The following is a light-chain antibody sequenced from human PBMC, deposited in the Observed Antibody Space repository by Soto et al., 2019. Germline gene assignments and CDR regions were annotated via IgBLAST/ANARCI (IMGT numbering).Light chain of an antibody. Sequence: DIQMTQSPSSLSASIGDRVTITCRASQSISNFLNLYQQKPGKTPKLMIYAASTLQSGVPSRFSGSGSGAEFTLTISSLQPEDFAAYYRQQTFSTPWTFGQGTKVEI. CDR2: AAS. V-gene: IGKV1-39*01. J-gene: IGKJ1*01. CDR1: QSISNF. CDR3: QQTFSTPWT.